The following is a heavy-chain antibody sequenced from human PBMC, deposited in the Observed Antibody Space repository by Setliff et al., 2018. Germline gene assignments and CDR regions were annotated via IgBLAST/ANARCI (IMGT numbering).Heavy chain of an antibody. CDR1: GGSISSGGFY. J-gene: IGHJ4*02. V-gene: IGHV4-61*09. CDR2: FHTGGAT. Sequence: TLSLTCSVSGGSISSGGFYWSWIRQSAGRGLEWIGHFHTGGATDYNLSLKSRVTISLDSSKNQFSLRLSSVTAADAPVYFCARESATIGEFPLYYFDKWGQGIPVTVSS. D-gene: IGHD3-10*01. CDR3: ARESATIGEFPLYYFDK.